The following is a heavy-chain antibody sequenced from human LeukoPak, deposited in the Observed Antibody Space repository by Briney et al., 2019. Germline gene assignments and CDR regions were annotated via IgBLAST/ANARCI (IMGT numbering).Heavy chain of an antibody. CDR1: GFTFSSYW. D-gene: IGHD3-10*01. J-gene: IGHJ3*02. V-gene: IGHV3-7*01. Sequence: GGSLRLSCAASGFTFSSYWMGWVRQAPGKGLEWVANIKKDGSEKYYVDSVKGRFTISRDNAKNSLYLQMNSLRAEDTAVYYCARDVGSGAYFVRGFDIWGQGTMDTVSS. CDR2: IKKDGSEK. CDR3: ARDVGSGAYFVRGFDI.